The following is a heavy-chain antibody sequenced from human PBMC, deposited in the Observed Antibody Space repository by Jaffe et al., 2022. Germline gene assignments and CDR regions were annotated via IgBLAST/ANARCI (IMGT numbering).Heavy chain of an antibody. CDR1: GYSITSDYY. CDR2: IYHSGST. CDR3: ARVYYYGSGRYFDY. J-gene: IGHJ4*02. V-gene: IGHV4-38-2*01. Sequence: QVQLQESGPGLVKPSETLSLTCAVSGYSITSDYYCGWIRQPPGKGLEWIGSIYHSGSTYYNPSLKSRVTISVDTSKNQFSLKLSSVTAADTAVYYCARVYYYGSGRYFDYWGQGTLVTVSS. D-gene: IGHD3-10*01.